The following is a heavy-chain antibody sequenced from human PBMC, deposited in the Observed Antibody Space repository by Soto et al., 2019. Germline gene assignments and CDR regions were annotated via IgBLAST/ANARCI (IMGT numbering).Heavy chain of an antibody. CDR2: INAGNGNT. Sequence: QVQLVQSGAEEKKPGASVNISCKASGYNFTAYAMHWVRQAPGQRLEGMGWINAGNGNTKYSQKFQGRVTITRDTSASTAYMELSSLRSEDTAVFYCARAVAVPADFDYWGQGTLVTVSS. CDR3: ARAVAVPADFDY. D-gene: IGHD6-19*01. CDR1: GYNFTAYA. V-gene: IGHV1-3*05. J-gene: IGHJ4*02.